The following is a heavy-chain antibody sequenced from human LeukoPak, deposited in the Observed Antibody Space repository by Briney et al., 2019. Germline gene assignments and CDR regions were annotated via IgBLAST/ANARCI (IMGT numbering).Heavy chain of an antibody. J-gene: IGHJ4*02. CDR3: ALLAVASDFDY. Sequence: GGSLILSCAVSGFPFSFYEINWVRQAPGKGLDWVSNIGSSGRTRYYADYVKGRFSISRDNAKNSLYLQINSLRVEDTGVYYCALLAVASDFDYWGQGALVTVSS. CDR2: IGSSGRTR. D-gene: IGHD6-19*01. V-gene: IGHV3-48*03. CDR1: GFPFSFYE.